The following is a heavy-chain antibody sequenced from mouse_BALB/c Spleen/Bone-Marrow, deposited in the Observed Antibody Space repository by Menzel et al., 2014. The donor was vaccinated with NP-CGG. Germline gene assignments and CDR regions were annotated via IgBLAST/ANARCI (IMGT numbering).Heavy chain of an antibody. J-gene: IGHJ1*01. CDR3: AKLGRSYYYFDV. CDR2: IWGGGST. Sequence: VMLVESGPGLVAPSQSPSITCTVSGFSLTDYGVSWIRQPPGKGLEWLGVIWGGGSTYYNSALKSRLSISKDNSKSQVFLKLNSLHTVDTAMYYCAKLGRSYYYFDVWGAGTTVTVSS. D-gene: IGHD1-1*01. CDR1: GFSLTDYG. V-gene: IGHV2-6-5*01.